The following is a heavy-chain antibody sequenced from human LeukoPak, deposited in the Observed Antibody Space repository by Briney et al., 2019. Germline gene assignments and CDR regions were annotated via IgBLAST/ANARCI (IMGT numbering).Heavy chain of an antibody. CDR3: ARVGDSYSSGWYDAPYYFDY. CDR2: IYYSGST. Sequence: SETLSLTCTVSGGSVSSGSYYWSWIRQPPGKGLEWIGYIYYSGSTNYNPSLKSRVTISVDTSKNQFSLKLSSVTAADTAVYYCARVGDSYSSGWYDAPYYFDYWGQGTLVTVSS. D-gene: IGHD6-19*01. V-gene: IGHV4-61*01. CDR1: GGSVSSGSYY. J-gene: IGHJ4*02.